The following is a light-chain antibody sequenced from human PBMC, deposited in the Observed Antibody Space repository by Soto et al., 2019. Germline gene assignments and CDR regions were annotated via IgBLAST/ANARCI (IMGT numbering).Light chain of an antibody. CDR1: QSVWNN. Sequence: EVVLTESPATLSFSPGERATLSCRASQSVWNNLAWYQQRPVQAPGLVIYGASSRATVIPARFSGSGSGTDFTLTINRLEPEDFAVYYCPQYGDLPWTFGQGTKV. CDR3: PQYGDLPWT. CDR2: GAS. V-gene: IGKV3-20*01. J-gene: IGKJ1*01.